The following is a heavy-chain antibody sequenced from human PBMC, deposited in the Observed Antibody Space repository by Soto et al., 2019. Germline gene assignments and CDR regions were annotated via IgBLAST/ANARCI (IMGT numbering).Heavy chain of an antibody. D-gene: IGHD3-3*01. J-gene: IGHJ5*02. CDR1: GGSFSVYY. CDR3: ARRGVFGVVKGGLDP. CDR2: INHSGST. V-gene: IGHV4-34*01. Sequence: SETLSLTCAVYGGSFSVYYWSWIPHPPGKGLEWIGEINHSGSTNYNPSLKSRVTISVDTSKNQFSLKLSSVTAADTAVYYCARRGVFGVVKGGLDPWGQGTLVTVSS.